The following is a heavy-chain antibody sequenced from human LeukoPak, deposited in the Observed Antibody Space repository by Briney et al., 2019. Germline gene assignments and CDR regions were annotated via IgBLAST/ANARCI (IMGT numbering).Heavy chain of an antibody. V-gene: IGHV4-38-2*01. Sequence: SETLSLTCAAPGYSISSGYYWGWIRQPPGKGLEWIGSIYHSGSTYYNPSLKSRVTISVDTPKNQFSLKLSSVTAADTAVYYCARHEPRSSSWFWVYWGQGTLVTVSS. J-gene: IGHJ4*02. CDR3: ARHEPRSSSWFWVY. D-gene: IGHD6-13*01. CDR2: IYHSGST. CDR1: GYSISSGYY.